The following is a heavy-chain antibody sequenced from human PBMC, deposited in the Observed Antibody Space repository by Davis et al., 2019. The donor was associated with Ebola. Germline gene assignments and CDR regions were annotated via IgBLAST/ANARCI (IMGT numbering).Heavy chain of an antibody. V-gene: IGHV3-33*01. D-gene: IGHD6-13*01. CDR3: ARDNDSSSWYPYYNGIDV. Sequence: GESLKISCAASGFTFSSYGMHWVRQAPGKGLEWVAVIWYDGSNKYYADSVKGRFTISRDNSKNTLYLQMNSLRAEDTAVYYCARDNDSSSWYPYYNGIDVWGQGTTVTVSS. CDR2: IWYDGSNK. J-gene: IGHJ6*02. CDR1: GFTFSSYG.